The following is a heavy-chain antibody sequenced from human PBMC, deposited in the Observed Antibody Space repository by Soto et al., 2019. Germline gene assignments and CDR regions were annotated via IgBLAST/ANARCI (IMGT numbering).Heavy chain of an antibody. J-gene: IGHJ2*01. CDR2: IIPIFGTA. CDR3: ARGRIAVAGRWYFDL. V-gene: IGHV1-69*01. Sequence: QVQLVQSGAEVQKPGSSVKVSCKASGGTFSSYAISWVRQAPGQGLEWMGGIIPIFGTANYAQKFQGRVTITADESTSTAYMELSSLRAEDTAVYYCARGRIAVAGRWYFDLWGRGTLVTVSS. D-gene: IGHD6-19*01. CDR1: GGTFSSYA.